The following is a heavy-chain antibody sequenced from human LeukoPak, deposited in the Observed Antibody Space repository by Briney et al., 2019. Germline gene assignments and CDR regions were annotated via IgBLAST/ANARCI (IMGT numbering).Heavy chain of an antibody. CDR1: GGSIRSYD. V-gene: IGHV4-59*01. J-gene: IGHJ6*02. CDR2: VSYSGST. CDR3: AREGYDFWRGGSVGMDV. Sequence: SETLSLTCSVSGGSIRSYDWSWIRQPPGKGLEWIRSVSYSGSTKYNPSLKSRVTISVDTSKNQFSLKLSSVTAADTAVYCCAREGYDFWRGGSVGMDVWGQGTTVTVS. D-gene: IGHD3-3*01.